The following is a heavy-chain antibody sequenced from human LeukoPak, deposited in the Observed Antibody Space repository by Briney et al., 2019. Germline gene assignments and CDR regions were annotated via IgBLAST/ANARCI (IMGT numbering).Heavy chain of an antibody. CDR2: INHSGNT. CDR3: ETSSSATIDYFYDYIDV. D-gene: IGHD2-15*01. V-gene: IGHV4-34*01. Sequence: SGTLSLTCSVNGGSFSGYYWSWIRQPPGKGLEWIGEINHSGNTNYNPSLKSRVTISGDTSKNQFSLKLSSVTAADTAVYYCETSSSATIDYFYDYIDVWGKGTTVTVSS. CDR1: GGSFSGYY. J-gene: IGHJ6*03.